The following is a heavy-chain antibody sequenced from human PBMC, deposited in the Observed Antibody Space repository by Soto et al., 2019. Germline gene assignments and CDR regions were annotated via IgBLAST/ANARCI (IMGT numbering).Heavy chain of an antibody. Sequence: QPGGSLRFSCSASGFTFSEYSMHWVRQAPGKGLQYVSTISSDGDITYYADSVKGRFTISRDNSKNTLYLQMNSLRPEDTAVYYCVKVSTFYDILTGYYSTNFFDPWGQGTLVTVSS. D-gene: IGHD3-9*01. CDR1: GFTFSEYS. V-gene: IGHV3-64D*06. CDR2: ISSDGDIT. J-gene: IGHJ5*02. CDR3: VKVSTFYDILTGYYSTNFFDP.